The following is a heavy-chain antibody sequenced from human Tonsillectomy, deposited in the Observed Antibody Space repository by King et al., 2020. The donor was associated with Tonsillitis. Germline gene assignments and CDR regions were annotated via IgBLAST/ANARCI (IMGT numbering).Heavy chain of an antibody. CDR1: GFTFSRYA. CDR3: ARGRYGDYVTGAYYGMDV. CDR2: IAFDGSNE. D-gene: IGHD4-17*01. Sequence: VQLVESGGGVVQPGRSLRLSCAASGFTFSRYAMHWVRQAPGKGLEWVAVIAFDGSNEYYADSVKGRFTISRDISKNTLYLQMNSLRAEDTAIHYCARGRYGDYVTGAYYGMDVWGQGTTVTVSS. V-gene: IGHV3-30*04. J-gene: IGHJ6*02.